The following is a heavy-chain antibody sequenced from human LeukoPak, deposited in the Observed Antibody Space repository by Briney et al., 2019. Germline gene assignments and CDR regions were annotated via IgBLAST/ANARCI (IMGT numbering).Heavy chain of an antibody. J-gene: IGHJ4*02. Sequence: SETLSLTCSVSGASISSYYWSWIRQPPGKGLEWIGYIYYTGSTNYNPSLKSRVTISVDKSKNQFSLKLSSVTAADTAVYYCASGQYYDLWSGYYVDWGQGTLVTVSA. CDR2: IYYTGST. CDR3: ASGQYYDLWSGYYVD. D-gene: IGHD3-3*01. V-gene: IGHV4-59*12. CDR1: GASISSYY.